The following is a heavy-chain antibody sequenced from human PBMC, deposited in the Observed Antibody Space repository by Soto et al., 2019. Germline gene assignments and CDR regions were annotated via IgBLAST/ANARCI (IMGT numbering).Heavy chain of an antibody. V-gene: IGHV1-18*01. CDR2: ISAYNGNT. Sequence: QVQLVQSGAEVKKPGASVKVSCKASGYTFTSYGISWVRQAPGQGLEWMGWISAYNGNTNYAQKLQGRVTMTTDTSTTTVYMELRSLRSDDTAVYHCASADGSSWYQSQPLNWGQGTLVTVSS. CDR3: ASADGSSWYQSQPLN. J-gene: IGHJ4*02. D-gene: IGHD6-13*01. CDR1: GYTFTSYG.